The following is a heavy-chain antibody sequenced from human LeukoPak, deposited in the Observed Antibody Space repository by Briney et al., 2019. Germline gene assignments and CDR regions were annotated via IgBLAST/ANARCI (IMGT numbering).Heavy chain of an antibody. Sequence: GGPLKISCKGSGSRFTSYGIGGGRQMPGKGREWMGIIYPGDSDTRYSPSCQGQDTISADKSISTAYLQWSSLKASDTAMYYCARLRTTVVTPRRYFDYWGQGTLVTVSS. CDR3: ARLRTTVVTPRRYFDY. J-gene: IGHJ4*02. CDR1: GSRFTSYG. D-gene: IGHD4-23*01. CDR2: IYPGDSDT. V-gene: IGHV5-51*01.